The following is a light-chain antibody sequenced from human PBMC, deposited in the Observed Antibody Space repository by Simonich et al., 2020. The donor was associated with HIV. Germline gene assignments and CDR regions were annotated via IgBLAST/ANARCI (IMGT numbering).Light chain of an antibody. V-gene: IGLV2-23*01. Sequence: QSALTQPASVSGSPGQSITISCTGTSSDVGNYNLVSWFQQHPAKAPKLMIYEDSKRPSGLSNRFAGSKSGNTASLTISGLQAEDEADYYCCSYAGSSTWVFGRGTKLTVL. J-gene: IGLJ3*02. CDR3: CSYAGSSTWV. CDR2: EDS. CDR1: SSDVGNYNL.